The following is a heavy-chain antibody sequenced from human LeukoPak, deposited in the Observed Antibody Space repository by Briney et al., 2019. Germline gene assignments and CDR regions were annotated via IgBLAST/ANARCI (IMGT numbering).Heavy chain of an antibody. Sequence: GGSLRLSCVASGLPIADFAMHWVRQAPGKGLEWVSLISGDGVSTFYADSVKGRFSISRDNSKNSLYLEMSSLRTEDAAMYYCAKESGKFDYWGQGTLVAVSS. CDR2: ISGDGVST. CDR3: AKESGKFDY. CDR1: GLPIADFA. V-gene: IGHV3-43*02. J-gene: IGHJ4*02.